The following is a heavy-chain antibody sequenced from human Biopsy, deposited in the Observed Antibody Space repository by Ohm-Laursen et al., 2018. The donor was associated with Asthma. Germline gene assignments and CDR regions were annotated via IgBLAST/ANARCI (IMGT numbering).Heavy chain of an antibody. CDR1: GYTVTRYA. J-gene: IGHJ4*02. Sequence: SVKVSCKASGYTVTRYAINWVRQAPGKGLEWMGWINTNTGNPTYAQGLTGRFVFSLDTSVNTAHLQISSLKAEDTAVYYYARMISYYHEMRAPFFDYWGQGTLVTVSS. V-gene: IGHV7-4-1*02. D-gene: IGHD3-22*01. CDR2: INTNTGNP. CDR3: ARMISYYHEMRAPFFDY.